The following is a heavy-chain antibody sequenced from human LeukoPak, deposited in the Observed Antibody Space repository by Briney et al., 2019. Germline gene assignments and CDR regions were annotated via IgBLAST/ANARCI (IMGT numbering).Heavy chain of an antibody. V-gene: IGHV3-30-3*01. CDR3: AREGMEVAFDI. Sequence: GRSLRLSCAASGSTFSSYAMHWVRQAPGKGLEWVAVISYDGSNKYYADSVKGRFTISRDNSKNTLYLQMNSLRAEDTAVYYCAREGMEVAFDIWGQGTMVTVSS. CDR2: ISYDGSNK. J-gene: IGHJ3*02. D-gene: IGHD3-10*01. CDR1: GSTFSSYA.